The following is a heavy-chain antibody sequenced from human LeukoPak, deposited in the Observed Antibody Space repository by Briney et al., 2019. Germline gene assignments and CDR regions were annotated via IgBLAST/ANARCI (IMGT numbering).Heavy chain of an antibody. V-gene: IGHV4-61*09. Sequence: PSETLSLTCTVSGDSLTSGSRYWSWIRQPAGKGMEWIGHFYSNTRTTYNPSLESRVTISGDTAKNQFSLKLDSVTAADTAVYLCARCMSELDYGDYAYYYHMDVWGKGTTVTVSS. J-gene: IGHJ6*04. CDR1: GDSLTSGSRY. D-gene: IGHD4-17*01. CDR3: ARCMSELDYGDYAYYYHMDV. CDR2: FYSNTRT.